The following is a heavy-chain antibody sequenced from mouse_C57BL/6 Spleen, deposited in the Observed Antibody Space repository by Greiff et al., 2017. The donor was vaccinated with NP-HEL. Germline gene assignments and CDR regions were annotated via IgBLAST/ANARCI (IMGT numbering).Heavy chain of an antibody. J-gene: IGHJ4*01. Sequence: EVKLMESGGGLVQPGGSLSLSCAASGFTFTDYYMSWVRQPPGKALEWLGFIRNKANGYTTEYSASVKGRFTISRDNSQSILYLQMNALRAEDSATYYCARSPHYYGSSYYAMDYWGQGTSVTVSS. CDR1: GFTFTDYY. V-gene: IGHV7-3*01. CDR3: ARSPHYYGSSYYAMDY. D-gene: IGHD1-1*01. CDR2: IRNKANGYTT.